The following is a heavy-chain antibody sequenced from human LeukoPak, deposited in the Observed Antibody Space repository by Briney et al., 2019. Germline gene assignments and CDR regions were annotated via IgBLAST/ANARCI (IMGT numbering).Heavy chain of an antibody. CDR2: INSDSGRT. J-gene: IGHJ4*01. CDR1: GFTFSTYW. V-gene: IGHV3-74*01. CDR3: ARGRNGFFDY. D-gene: IGHD5-24*01. Sequence: GGSLRLSCAASGFTFSTYWMHWVRQAPGKGLVWVSQINSDSGRTRYADSVKGRLTISRDNAKNTVYLQINSQRAEDTAMYYCARGRNGFFDYWGHGTLVTVSS.